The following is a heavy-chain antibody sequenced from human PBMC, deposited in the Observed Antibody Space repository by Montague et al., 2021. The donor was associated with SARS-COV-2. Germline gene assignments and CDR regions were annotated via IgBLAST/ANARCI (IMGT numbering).Heavy chain of an antibody. CDR3: ARMPDQVWLDY. J-gene: IGHJ4*02. CDR1: GFSLSTSGMC. D-gene: IGHD5-18*01. V-gene: IGHV2-70*01. Sequence: PALVKPTQTLTLTCTFSGFSLSTSGMCVSWIRQPPGEALEWLAVIDWGDDKSYSPSLKTRLTISKDTSKNQVVLTMTNMDPVDTATYYCARMPDQVWLDYWGQGILVTVSS. CDR2: IDWGDDK.